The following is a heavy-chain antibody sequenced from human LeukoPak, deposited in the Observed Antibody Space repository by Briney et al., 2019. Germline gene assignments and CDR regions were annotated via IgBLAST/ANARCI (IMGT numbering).Heavy chain of an antibody. CDR3: ATGSMTTRYYYYFHMDV. J-gene: IGHJ6*03. D-gene: IGHD4-11*01. CDR1: GGSINSTRYY. Sequence: SETLSLTCTVSGGSINSTRYYWGWIRQPPGKGLEWIGSIYYSGDTHYNPSLRGRVTISVDTSKNQFSLRMHSMTAADTSFYYCATGSMTTRYYYYFHMDVWGPGTTVTVSS. V-gene: IGHV4-39*01. CDR2: IYYSGDT.